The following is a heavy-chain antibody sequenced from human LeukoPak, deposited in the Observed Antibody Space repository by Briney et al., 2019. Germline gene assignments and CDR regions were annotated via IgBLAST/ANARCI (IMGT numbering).Heavy chain of an antibody. CDR1: GFTFSSYG. D-gene: IGHD3-3*01. Sequence: GGSLRLSCAASGFTFSSYGMHWVRQAPGKGLEWVAFIRYDGSNKYYADSVKGRFTISRDNSKNTLYRQMNSLRAEDTAVYYCAKDTVPGFLEWSYYYYMDVWGKGTTVTVSS. J-gene: IGHJ6*03. V-gene: IGHV3-30*02. CDR3: AKDTVPGFLEWSYYYYMDV. CDR2: IRYDGSNK.